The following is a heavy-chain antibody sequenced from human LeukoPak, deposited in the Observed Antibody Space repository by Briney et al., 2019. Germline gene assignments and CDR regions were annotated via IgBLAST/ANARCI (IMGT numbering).Heavy chain of an antibody. CDR1: GYTFTSYD. CDR3: ARVRSRVGQLVTGYYFDY. Sequence: ASVKVSCKASGYTFTSYDINWVRQATGQGLEWMGWMNPNSGNTGYAQKFQGRVTMTRNTSISTAYMELSSLRSEDTAVYYCARVRSRVGQLVTGYYFDYWGQGTLVTVSS. CDR2: MNPNSGNT. V-gene: IGHV1-8*01. J-gene: IGHJ4*02. D-gene: IGHD6-13*01.